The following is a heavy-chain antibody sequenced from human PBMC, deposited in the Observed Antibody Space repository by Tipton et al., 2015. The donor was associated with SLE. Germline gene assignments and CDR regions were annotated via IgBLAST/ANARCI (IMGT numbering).Heavy chain of an antibody. Sequence: TLSLTCAVYGGSFSGYYWSWVRQPPGKGLEWIGYIYYSGSTNYNPSLKSRVTISVDTSKNQFSLKLSSVTAADTAVYYCARQDGDYRGAVDYWGQGTLGTVS. V-gene: IGHV4-59*08. CDR1: GGSFSGYY. J-gene: IGHJ4*02. CDR3: ARQDGDYRGAVDY. CDR2: IYYSGST. D-gene: IGHD4-17*01.